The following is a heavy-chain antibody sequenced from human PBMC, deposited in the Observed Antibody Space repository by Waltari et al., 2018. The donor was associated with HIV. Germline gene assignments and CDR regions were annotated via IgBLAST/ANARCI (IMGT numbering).Heavy chain of an antibody. Sequence: QVTLKESGPVLVKPTETLTLTCTVSGFSLSNARMGVRWIRQPPGKALEWLAHIFSNDEKSYSTSLKSRLTISKDTSKSQVVLTMTNMDPVDTATYYCARIGYDFWSGYYKRGPFDYWGQGTLVTVSS. D-gene: IGHD3-3*01. CDR3: ARIGYDFWSGYYKRGPFDY. CDR2: IFSNDEK. V-gene: IGHV2-26*01. CDR1: GFSLSNARMG. J-gene: IGHJ4*02.